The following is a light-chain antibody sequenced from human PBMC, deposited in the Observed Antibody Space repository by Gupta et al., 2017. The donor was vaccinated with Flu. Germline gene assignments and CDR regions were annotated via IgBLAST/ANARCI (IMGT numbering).Light chain of an antibody. CDR3: SAWDTIRPSWV. J-gene: IGLJ3*02. CDR1: SNNVGNLA. Sequence: TAICTGTSNNVGNLAASWRQQHHGHPPKLLSYKNNNRASGVSDRFSATRSGNTAALTIAGLQAEDEADYYCSAWDTIRPSWVFGGGTKLTVL. V-gene: IGLV10-54*04. CDR2: KNN.